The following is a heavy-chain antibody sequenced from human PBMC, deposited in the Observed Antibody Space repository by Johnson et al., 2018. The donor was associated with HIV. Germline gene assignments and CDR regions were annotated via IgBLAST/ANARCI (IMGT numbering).Heavy chain of an antibody. CDR1: GFTFSSYA. CDR2: ISYDGSNK. CDR3: ARDYDIPRDDGFDI. J-gene: IGHJ3*02. Sequence: QEQLVESGGGVVQPGRSLRLSCAASGFTFSSYAMHWVRQAPGKGLEWVAVISYDGSNKYYADSVKGRFTISRDNSKTTLYLQMHSLRTEDTAVYYCARDYDIPRDDGFDIWGQGTMVTVSS. D-gene: IGHD3-9*01. V-gene: IGHV3-30-3*01.